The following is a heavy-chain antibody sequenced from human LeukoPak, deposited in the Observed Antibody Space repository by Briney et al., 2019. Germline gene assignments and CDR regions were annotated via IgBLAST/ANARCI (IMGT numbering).Heavy chain of an antibody. Sequence: SETLSLTCNVFGFSISSDYYWGWIRQPPGEGLEWTATIYHDGSTYYNPSLKGRVTISVDTSKYQCSLRLSSVTAADTAVYYCARGLNYAGSGYYFDSWGPGTLVTVSS. CDR1: GFSISSDYY. V-gene: IGHV4-38-2*02. CDR3: ARGLNYAGSGYYFDS. CDR2: IYHDGST. D-gene: IGHD3-22*01. J-gene: IGHJ4*02.